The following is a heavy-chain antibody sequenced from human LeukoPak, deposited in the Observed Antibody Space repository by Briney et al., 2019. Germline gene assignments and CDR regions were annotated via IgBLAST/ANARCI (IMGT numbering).Heavy chain of an antibody. D-gene: IGHD3-10*01. CDR3: ATPPVLLIY. CDR1: GFTFSSYG. V-gene: IGHV3-33*03. J-gene: IGHJ4*02. CDR2: IWYDGSNK. Sequence: GGSLRLSCAASGFTFSSYGMHWVRQAPGKGLEWVAVIWYDGSNKYYADSVKGRFTISRDNAKNSLYLQMNSLRAEDTAVYFCATPPVLLIYWGQGTLVTVSS.